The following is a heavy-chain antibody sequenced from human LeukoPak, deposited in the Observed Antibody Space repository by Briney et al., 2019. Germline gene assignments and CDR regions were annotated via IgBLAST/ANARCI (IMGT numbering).Heavy chain of an antibody. CDR2: ISSSSSYI. CDR1: GFTFSSYS. J-gene: IGHJ4*02. D-gene: IGHD2-15*01. CDR3: ARDPSAVVAATYFDY. V-gene: IGHV3-21*01. Sequence: GGSLRLSCAASGFTFSSYSMHWVRQAPGKGLEWVSSISSSSSYIYYADSVKGRFTISRDNAKNSLYLQMNSLRAEDTAVYYCARDPSAVVAATYFDYWGQGTLVTVSS.